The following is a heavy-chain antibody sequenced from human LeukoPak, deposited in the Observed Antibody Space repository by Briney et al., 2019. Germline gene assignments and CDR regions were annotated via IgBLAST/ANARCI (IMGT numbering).Heavy chain of an antibody. V-gene: IGHV1-69*05. CDR2: ILPVFGTA. CDR3: ARGRRWFGG. D-gene: IGHD3-10*01. CDR1: GGTFSSYA. Sequence: ASVKVSCKASGGTFSSYAITWVRQAPGQGLEWMGAILPVFGTANYAQKFQGRVTMTRNTSISTAYMELSSLRSEDTAVYYCARGRRWFGGWGQGTLVTVSS. J-gene: IGHJ4*02.